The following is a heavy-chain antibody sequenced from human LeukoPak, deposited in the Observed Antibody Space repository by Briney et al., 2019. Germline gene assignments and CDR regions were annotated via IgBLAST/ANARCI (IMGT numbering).Heavy chain of an antibody. J-gene: IGHJ4*02. CDR3: AKGGRVAAASEVDY. V-gene: IGHV3-23*01. CDR2: TSGSGTTT. CDR1: GFTFSSYA. Sequence: GGSLRLSYAASGFTFSSYAMNWVRQAPGKGLEWVSTTSGSGTTTHHADSVKGRFTISRDNSKSTLYLQMNSLRAEDTAVYYCAKGGRVAAASEVDYWGQGTLVTVSS. D-gene: IGHD6-13*01.